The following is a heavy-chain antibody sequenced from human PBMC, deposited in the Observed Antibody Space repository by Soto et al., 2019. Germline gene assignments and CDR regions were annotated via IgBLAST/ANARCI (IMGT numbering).Heavy chain of an antibody. J-gene: IGHJ4*02. Sequence: QLQLQESGPGLVKPSETLSLTCIVSGGSISSSGYYWGWIRQPPGKGLEWIGSIYHSGSTSYNPSLKSRITMSVDTSRNQFSLKLSSVSAADTAVYFCARHGLSITVFGVVSGPDYWGQGTLVTVSS. V-gene: IGHV4-39*01. CDR2: IYHSGST. CDR3: ARHGLSITVFGVVSGPDY. D-gene: IGHD3-3*01. CDR1: GGSISSSGYY.